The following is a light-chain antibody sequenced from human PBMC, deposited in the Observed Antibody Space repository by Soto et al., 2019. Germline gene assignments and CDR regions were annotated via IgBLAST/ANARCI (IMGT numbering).Light chain of an antibody. J-gene: IGKJ4*01. V-gene: IGKV1-5*03. CDR3: QQYNSYPT. CDR2: KAS. CDR1: QSISSW. Sequence: DIQMTQSPSTLSASVGDRVTITCRASQSISSWLAWYQQKPGKAPNLLIYKASSLESGVPSRFSGSGSGTEFTLTISSLKPDDFASYYCQQYNSYPTFGGGTKVEIK.